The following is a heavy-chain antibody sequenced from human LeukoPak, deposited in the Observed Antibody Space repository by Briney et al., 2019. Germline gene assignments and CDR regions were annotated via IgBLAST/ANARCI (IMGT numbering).Heavy chain of an antibody. CDR3: ARRGSSWYETDAFDI. J-gene: IGHJ3*02. V-gene: IGHV4-34*01. D-gene: IGHD6-13*01. CDR2: INHSGST. CDR1: GGSFSGYY. Sequence: PSETLSLTCAVYGGSFSGYYWSWIRQPPGKGLEWIGEINHSGSTNYNPSLKSRVTISVDTSKNQFSLKLSSVTAADTAVYYCARRGSSWYETDAFDIWGQGTMVTVSS.